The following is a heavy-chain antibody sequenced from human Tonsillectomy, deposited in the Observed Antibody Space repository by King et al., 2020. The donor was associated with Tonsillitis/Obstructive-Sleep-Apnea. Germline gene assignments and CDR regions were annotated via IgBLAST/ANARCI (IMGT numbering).Heavy chain of an antibody. V-gene: IGHV3-30*18. Sequence: VQLVESGGGLVQPGRSLRLSCAASGFIFSSYGMHWVRQAPGKGLEWVAVISYDGSSQYYADSVKGRFTISRDNSKNTLYLQLNSLRVEDTAVYFCAKMVGSHYDSSGCPDYRGQGTLVTFSS. CDR2: ISYDGSSQ. CDR1: GFIFSSYG. J-gene: IGHJ4*02. D-gene: IGHD3-22*01. CDR3: AKMVGSHYDSSGCPDY.